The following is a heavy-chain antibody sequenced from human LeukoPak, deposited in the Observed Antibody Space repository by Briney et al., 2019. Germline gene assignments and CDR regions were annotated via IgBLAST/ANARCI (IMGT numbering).Heavy chain of an antibody. CDR2: IYYNEYT. D-gene: IGHD1-26*01. CDR1: RGSVSSSSYY. V-gene: IGHV4-39*01. CDR3: ARHEYSGSYYGLSWFDP. J-gene: IGHJ5*02. Sequence: SETLSLTCTVARGSVSSSSYYWGWIRQPPGKGLLWIGSIYYNEYTYYNPSLKSRVTISVDTSKNQFSLKLSSVTAADTAVYYCARHEYSGSYYGLSWFDPWGPGTLVTVSS.